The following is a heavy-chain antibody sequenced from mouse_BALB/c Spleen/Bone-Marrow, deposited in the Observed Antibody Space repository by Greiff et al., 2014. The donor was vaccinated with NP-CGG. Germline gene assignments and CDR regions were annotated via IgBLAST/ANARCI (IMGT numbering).Heavy chain of an antibody. V-gene: IGHV1S132*01. CDR2: IFPGTGTT. CDR3: AREGSRLRGYFDV. D-gene: IGHD1-1*01. CDR1: GYTFTSYW. Sequence: VKLMESGAELVKPGASVKLSCKTSGYTFTSYWIQWVKQRPGQGLGWIGEIFPGTGTTYYNEKFKGKATLTIDTSSSTAYMQLSSLTSEDSAVYFCAREGSRLRGYFDVGGAGTTVTVPS. J-gene: IGHJ1*01.